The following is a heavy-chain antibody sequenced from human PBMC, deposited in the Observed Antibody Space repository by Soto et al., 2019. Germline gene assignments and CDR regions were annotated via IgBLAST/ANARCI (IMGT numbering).Heavy chain of an antibody. Sequence: QITLKESGRTLVKPTQTLTMTCTVSGFSVSTRGVGVGWIRQPPGKALAWVALIYWDGDDRYSPSLKSRLTITKDTAKNLVVLTMTNMDPADTATYYCARQQSVGRYFDYWGQGSLVTVSS. CDR2: IYWDGDD. D-gene: IGHD1-26*01. V-gene: IGHV2-5*02. CDR1: GFSVSTRGVG. CDR3: ARQQSVGRYFDY. J-gene: IGHJ4*02.